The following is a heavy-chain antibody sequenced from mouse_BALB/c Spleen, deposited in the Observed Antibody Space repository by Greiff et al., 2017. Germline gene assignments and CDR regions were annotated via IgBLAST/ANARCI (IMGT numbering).Heavy chain of an antibody. Sequence: EVQGVESGGGLVKPGGSLKLSCAASGFTFSSYAMSWVRQTPEKRLEWVATISSGGSYTYYPDSVKGRFTISRDNAKNTLYLQMSSLRSEDTAMYYCARHEDYGSSYPSYFDVWGAGTTVTVSS. CDR3: ARHEDYGSSYPSYFDV. CDR2: ISSGGSYT. CDR1: GFTFSSYA. V-gene: IGHV5-9-3*01. D-gene: IGHD1-1*01. J-gene: IGHJ1*01.